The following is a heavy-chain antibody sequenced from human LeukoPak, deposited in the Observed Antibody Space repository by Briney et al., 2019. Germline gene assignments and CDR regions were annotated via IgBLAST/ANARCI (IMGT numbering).Heavy chain of an antibody. J-gene: IGHJ4*02. D-gene: IGHD2-2*01. CDR2: INPNSGGT. V-gene: IGHV1-2*02. CDR3: VRGRGSTSSNFDY. CDR1: GYTLTGYY. Sequence: ASVKVSCKASGYTLTGYYMHWVRQAPGQGLEWMGWINPNSGGTNYAQKFQGRVTMTRDTSIRTAYMELSRLTSDDTAVYYCVRGRGSTSSNFDYWGQGTLVTVSS.